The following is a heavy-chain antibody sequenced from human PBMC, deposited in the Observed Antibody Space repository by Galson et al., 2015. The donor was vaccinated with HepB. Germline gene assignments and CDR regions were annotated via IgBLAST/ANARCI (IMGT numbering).Heavy chain of an antibody. CDR1: GYTFTSYD. V-gene: IGHV1-8*01. D-gene: IGHD6-19*01. CDR2: MNPNSGNT. Sequence: SVKVSCKASGYTFTSYDINWVRQATGQGLEWMGWMNPNSGNTGYAQKFQGRVTMTGNTSISTAYMELSSLRSEDTAVYYCARGIAVAGMVDDAFDIWGQGTMVTVSS. CDR3: ARGIAVAGMVDDAFDI. J-gene: IGHJ3*02.